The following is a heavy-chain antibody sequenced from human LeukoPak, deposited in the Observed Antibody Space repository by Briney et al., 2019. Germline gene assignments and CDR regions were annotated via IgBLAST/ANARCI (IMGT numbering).Heavy chain of an antibody. CDR1: GGSISSGDYY. V-gene: IGHV4-31*03. J-gene: IGHJ4*02. Sequence: TSQTLSLTCTVSGGSISSGDYYWNWIRQHPERSLEWIRYIFYSGSAYYNPSLKSRVTISVDTSKTQFSLKLSSVTAADTAVYYCARGSTLTRGFDYWGQGTLVTVFS. CDR2: IFYSGSA. D-gene: IGHD2/OR15-2a*01. CDR3: ARGSTLTRGFDY.